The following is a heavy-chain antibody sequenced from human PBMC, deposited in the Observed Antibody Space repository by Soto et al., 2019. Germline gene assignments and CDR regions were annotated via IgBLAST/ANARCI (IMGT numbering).Heavy chain of an antibody. Sequence: QVQLVQSGAEAKKPGSSVKVSCKAYGGTFSSYAISWVRQAPGQGLEWMGGIIPIFGTANYAQKFQASVTITADESASTAYMELSSLRSEDTAVYYCASLGEMATPYFDYWGQGTVVTVSS. J-gene: IGHJ4*02. CDR1: GGTFSSYA. D-gene: IGHD5-12*01. V-gene: IGHV1-69*01. CDR2: IIPIFGTA. CDR3: ASLGEMATPYFDY.